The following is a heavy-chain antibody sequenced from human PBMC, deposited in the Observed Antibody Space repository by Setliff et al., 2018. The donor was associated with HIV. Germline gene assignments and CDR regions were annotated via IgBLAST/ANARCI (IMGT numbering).Heavy chain of an antibody. CDR3: TRGIGGIGYYPDY. CDR1: GGSITGYY. V-gene: IGHV4-59*01. D-gene: IGHD3-22*01. Sequence: SETLSLTCTVSGGSITGYYWSWIRQPPGKGMEWIGYIYYNGGTNYNPSLKSRVTMLVDTSENHFTLKLTSVTAADTAMYYCTRGIGGIGYYPDYWGQGTPVTVSS. J-gene: IGHJ4*02. CDR2: IYYNGGT.